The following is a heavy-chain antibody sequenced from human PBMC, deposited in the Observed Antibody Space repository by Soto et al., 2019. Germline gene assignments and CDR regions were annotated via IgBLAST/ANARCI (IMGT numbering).Heavy chain of an antibody. CDR2: ISGDGTTT. CDR3: AIQDCTNDVCLEAAVTVGGALEY. Sequence: EVQLVESGGGLVQPGEALSLACAASGFSIRKYWMHWVRQAPGKGPVWVSYISGDGTTTDYAGSVKGRFTISRDNAKNTLFLQMDSLRVEDTAIYFCAIQDCTNDVCLEAAVTVGGALEYWGRGAQVTVSS. J-gene: IGHJ4*02. V-gene: IGHV3-74*01. CDR1: GFSIRKYW. D-gene: IGHD2-8*01.